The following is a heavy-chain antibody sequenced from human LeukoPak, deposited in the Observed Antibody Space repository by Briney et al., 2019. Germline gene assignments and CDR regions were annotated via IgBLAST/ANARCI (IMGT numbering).Heavy chain of an antibody. CDR1: GFTFSNYD. CDR2: IWYDDREK. Sequence: GGSLRLSCTASGFTFSNYDMHWVRQAPGEGLEWVAFIWYDDREKKYADSVKGRFTISRDNSKDTVYLQMNSLTPEDTAVYYCAKAPPILTLIGFGYYFDSWGLGTLVTVSS. CDR3: AKAPPILTLIGFGYYFDS. D-gene: IGHD3-3*01. J-gene: IGHJ4*02. V-gene: IGHV3-30*02.